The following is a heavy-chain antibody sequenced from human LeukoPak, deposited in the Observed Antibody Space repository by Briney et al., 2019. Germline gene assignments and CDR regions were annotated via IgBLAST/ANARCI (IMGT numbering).Heavy chain of an antibody. D-gene: IGHD1-26*01. CDR2: ISSSSNTI. J-gene: IGHJ5*02. V-gene: IGHV3-48*03. CDR1: GFTFSSSE. CDR3: AKSGGFFDT. Sequence: GGSLRLSCTASGFTFSSSEMNWVRQAPGKGLEWISYISSSSNTIYYADSVKGRFSISRDNAKSSLYLQVNSLRAEDTAVYYCAKSGGFFDTWGQGTLVTVSS.